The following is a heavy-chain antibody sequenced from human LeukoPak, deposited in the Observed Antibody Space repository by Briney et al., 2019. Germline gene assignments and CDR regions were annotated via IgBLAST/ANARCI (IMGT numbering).Heavy chain of an antibody. CDR1: GFTFSDYY. D-gene: IGHD4-17*01. CDR2: ISSSSSYT. CDR3: ARDFSSYCDGGY. V-gene: IGHV3-11*05. J-gene: IGHJ4*02. Sequence: PGGSLRLSCAASGFTFSDYYMSWIRQAPGKGLEWVSYISSSSSYTNYADSVKGRFTISRDNAKNSLYLQMNSLRAEDTAVYYCARDFSSYCDGGYWGQGTLVTVSS.